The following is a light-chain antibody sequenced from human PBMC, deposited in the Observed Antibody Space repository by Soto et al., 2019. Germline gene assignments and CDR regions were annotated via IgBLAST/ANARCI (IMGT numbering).Light chain of an antibody. CDR3: QKYNSAPIT. CDR1: QGISNY. CDR2: AAS. V-gene: IGKV1-27*01. Sequence: DIQMTQSPSSLSASVVDRVTITCRASQGISNYLAWYQQKPGKVPKLLIYAASTLQSGVPSRFSGSGSGTDFTLTISSLQPEDGATYYCQKYNSAPITVGQGTRLEIK. J-gene: IGKJ5*01.